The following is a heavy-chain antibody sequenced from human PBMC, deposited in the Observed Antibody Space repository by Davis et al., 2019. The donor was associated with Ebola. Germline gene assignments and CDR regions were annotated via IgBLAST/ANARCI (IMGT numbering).Heavy chain of an antibody. CDR2: IWYDGSNK. J-gene: IGHJ6*02. V-gene: IGHV3-33*06. D-gene: IGHD1-26*01. CDR3: AKDLCSGGYRGCTWYYGMDV. Sequence: GESLKISCAASGFTFSSYGMHWVRQAPGKGLEWVAVIWYDGSNKYYADSVKGRFTISRDNSKNTLYLQMNSLRAEDTAVYYCAKDLCSGGYRGCTWYYGMDVWGQGTTVTVSS. CDR1: GFTFSSYG.